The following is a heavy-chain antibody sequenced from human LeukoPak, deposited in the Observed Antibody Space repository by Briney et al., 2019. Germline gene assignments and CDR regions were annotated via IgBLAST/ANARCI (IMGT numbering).Heavy chain of an antibody. D-gene: IGHD5-24*01. CDR1: GGSFSGYY. CDR3: ARGGDGYNYYYCGMDV. V-gene: IGHV4-34*01. Sequence: SETLSLTCAVYGGSFSGYYWIWIRQPPGKGLEWIGEINHSGSTNYNPSLKSRVTILVDTSKDQFSLKVSSVTAADTAVYYCARGGDGYNYYYCGMDVWGLGTTVTVSS. J-gene: IGHJ6*02. CDR2: INHSGST.